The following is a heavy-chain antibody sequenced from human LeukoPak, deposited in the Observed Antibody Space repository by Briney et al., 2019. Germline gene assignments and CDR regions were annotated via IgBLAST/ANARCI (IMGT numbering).Heavy chain of an antibody. V-gene: IGHV4-39*01. CDR1: GGSISSSSYY. CDR2: IYYSGST. CDR3: ARGYKNYYYYYMDV. Sequence: SETLSLTCTVSGGSISSSSYYWGWIRQPPGKGLEWIGSIYYSGSTYYNPSLKSRVTISVDTSKNQFSLKLSSVTAADTAVYYCARGYKNYYYYYMDVWGKGTTVTISS. J-gene: IGHJ6*03. D-gene: IGHD1-14*01.